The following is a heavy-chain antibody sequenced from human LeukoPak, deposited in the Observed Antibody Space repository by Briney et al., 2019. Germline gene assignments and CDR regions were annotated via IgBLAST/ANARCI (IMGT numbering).Heavy chain of an antibody. CDR3: ATSARTYIGSSLDY. Sequence: PGGSLRLSCAASGFTFSSYAMSWVRQAPGKGLEWVSAISGSGGSTSYANPVKGRFTISRDNAKNTLYLQMNSLRAEDTALYYCATSARTYIGSSLDYWGQGTLVTVSS. J-gene: IGHJ4*02. V-gene: IGHV3-23*01. CDR1: GFTFSSYA. D-gene: IGHD2-15*01. CDR2: ISGSGGST.